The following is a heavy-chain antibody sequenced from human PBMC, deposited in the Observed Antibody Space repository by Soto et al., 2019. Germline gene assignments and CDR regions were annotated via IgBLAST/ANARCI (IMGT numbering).Heavy chain of an antibody. CDR1: GFTFINYA. D-gene: IGHD2-2*01. V-gene: IGHV3-23*01. CDR2: INDSGAST. J-gene: IGHJ5*02. CDR3: AKEVCRSDTMPYFDT. Sequence: PGGSLRLSCEASGFTFINYAMNWVRQAPGKGLEWVSGINDSGASTYYADSMKGRFSISRDNSKNSLYLQMHGLRVEDTAVYYCAKEVCRSDTMPYFDTWGQGTLVTVSS.